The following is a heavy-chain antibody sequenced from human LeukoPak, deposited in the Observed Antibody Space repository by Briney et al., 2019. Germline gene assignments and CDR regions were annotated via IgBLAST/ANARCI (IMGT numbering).Heavy chain of an antibody. CDR2: ISADGSVT. D-gene: IGHD2-15*01. CDR1: GFTFSRYW. CDR3: ATAGGDGSRMGFDP. Sequence: PGGSLRLSCADSGFTFSRYWMHWVRQPPGKWLVWVSCISADGSVTRYADSVKGRFTISRDNTKSTLYLQMHSLRAEDTAVYYCATAGGDGSRMGFDPWGQGTLVTVSS. V-gene: IGHV3-74*01. J-gene: IGHJ5*02.